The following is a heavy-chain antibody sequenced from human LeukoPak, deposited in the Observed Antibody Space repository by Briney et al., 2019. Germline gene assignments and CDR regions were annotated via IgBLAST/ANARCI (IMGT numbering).Heavy chain of an antibody. CDR1: GGSIGNSHW. J-gene: IGHJ4*02. V-gene: IGHV4-4*02. Sequence: KPSETLSLTCAVSGGSIGNSHWWSWVRQPPEKGLEWIGQVYPGGSAVYNPSFKSRVTLSLDKSRNHFSLFLTSVIAADTAVYFCARHEGYSFKYWGQGALVTASS. CDR3: ARHEGYSFKY. CDR2: VYPGGSA.